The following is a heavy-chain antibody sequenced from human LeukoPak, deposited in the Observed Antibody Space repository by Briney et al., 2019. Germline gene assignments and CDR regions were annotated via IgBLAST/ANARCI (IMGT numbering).Heavy chain of an antibody. CDR3: ARGGSYLSAFDI. Sequence: SETLSLTCTVSGGSISRYYWSWIRQPPGKGLEWIGYKYYSGSTNYNRSLKSRVTISVDTSKNQFSLKLSSVTAADTAVYYCARGGSYLSAFDIWGQGTMVTVSS. D-gene: IGHD1-26*01. J-gene: IGHJ3*02. CDR1: GGSISRYY. CDR2: KYYSGST. V-gene: IGHV4-59*01.